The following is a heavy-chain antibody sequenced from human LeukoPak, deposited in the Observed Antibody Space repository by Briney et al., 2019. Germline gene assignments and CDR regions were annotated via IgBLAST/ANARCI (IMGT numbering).Heavy chain of an antibody. CDR3: AREPYYYDSSGYGLIYGMDV. D-gene: IGHD3-22*01. V-gene: IGHV4-4*07. Sequence: SETLSLTCTVSGGSISRYYWSWIRQPAGQGLEWIGRIYTIGSTNYNPSLKSRVTMSVDTSKNQFSLKLSSVTAADTAVYYCAREPYYYDSSGYGLIYGMDVWGQGTTVTVSS. CDR2: IYTIGST. CDR1: GGSISRYY. J-gene: IGHJ6*02.